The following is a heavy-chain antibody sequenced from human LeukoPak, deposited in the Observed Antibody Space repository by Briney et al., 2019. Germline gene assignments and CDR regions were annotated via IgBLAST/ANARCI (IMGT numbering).Heavy chain of an antibody. CDR3: AKAAGPWHDSSGDLGY. J-gene: IGHJ4*02. CDR1: GFTFDDYA. CDR2: ISWNSGSI. D-gene: IGHD3-22*01. V-gene: IGHV3-9*01. Sequence: PGRSLRLSCAASGFTFDDYAMHWVRQAPGKGLEWVSGISWNSGSIGYADSVKGRFTISRDNAKNPLYLQMNSLRAEDTALYYCAKAAGPWHDSSGDLGYWGQGTLVTVSS.